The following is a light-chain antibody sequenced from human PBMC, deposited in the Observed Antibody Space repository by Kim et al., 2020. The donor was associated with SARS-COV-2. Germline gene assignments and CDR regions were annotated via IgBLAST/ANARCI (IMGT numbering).Light chain of an antibody. CDR3: ETWDDSVNGWV. CDR2: YND. J-gene: IGLJ3*02. Sequence: RQRVTISCSGNSSNIGNNAVNWYQQFPGKAPKLLIYYNDLLSSGVFDRFSGSKSGTSASLAISGLQSEDEADYYCETWDDSVNGWVFGGGTKLTVL. V-gene: IGLV1-36*01. CDR1: SSNIGNNA.